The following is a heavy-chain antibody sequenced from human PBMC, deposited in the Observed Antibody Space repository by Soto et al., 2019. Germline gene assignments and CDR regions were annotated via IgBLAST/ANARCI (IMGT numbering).Heavy chain of an antibody. D-gene: IGHD2-15*01. CDR2: ISGSDGST. CDR1: GFTFSTYA. CDR3: VKGPGHYSQFDF. J-gene: IGHJ4*02. Sequence: EVQLLESGGGLVQPGGSLRLSCAASGFTFSTYAMSWVRQAPGRGREWVSAISGSDGSTYYADSVKGRFTISRDASAHTLDLQINSPRAEATVVYYFVKGPGHYSQFDFRGPGNLVTVPS. V-gene: IGHV3-23*01.